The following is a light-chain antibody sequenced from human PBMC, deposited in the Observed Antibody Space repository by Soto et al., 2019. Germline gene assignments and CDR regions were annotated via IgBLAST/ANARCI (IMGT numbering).Light chain of an antibody. CDR2: GAS. CDR1: QNINNY. J-gene: IGKJ1*01. CDR3: QQTYIFPPS. Sequence: DIQMTQSPSSLSASVGDRVTFTCRASQNINNYLNWYQQKAGTAPRLLIHGASTLQSGVPSRFSGGGSRTDFTLTISSLQPQDFATYSCQQTYIFPPSFGQGTKVEV. V-gene: IGKV1-39*01.